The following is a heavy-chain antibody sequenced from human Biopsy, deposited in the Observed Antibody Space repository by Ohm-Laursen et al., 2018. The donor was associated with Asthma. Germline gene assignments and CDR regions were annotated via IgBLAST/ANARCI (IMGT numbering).Heavy chain of an antibody. V-gene: IGHV3-33*01. J-gene: IGHJ6*02. CDR3: ARDLGTTRMDV. D-gene: IGHD1-1*01. CDR1: GFTFSSYG. CDR2: IWYDGGYK. Sequence: SPRLSCAASGFTFSSYGIHWVRQAPGKGLEWVAVIWYDGGYKDNVDSVKGRFTISRDNSKNTLYLQMNSLRAADTAVYYCARDLGTTRMDVWGQGTTVTVSS.